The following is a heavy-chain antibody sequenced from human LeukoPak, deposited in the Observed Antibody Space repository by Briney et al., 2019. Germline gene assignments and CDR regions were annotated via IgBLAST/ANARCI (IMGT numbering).Heavy chain of an antibody. CDR2: ISGGSSII. CDR1: GFTFSTYS. V-gene: IGHV3-48*01. CDR3: ARDFGDYGGRYFDY. Sequence: PGGSLRLSCADSGFTFSTYSMNWVRQAPGKGLEWVSFISGGSSIIYYADSVKGRFTISRDNAKNSLYLQMNSLRAEDTDVYYCARDFGDYGGRYFDYWGQGTLVTVSS. D-gene: IGHD4-23*01. J-gene: IGHJ4*02.